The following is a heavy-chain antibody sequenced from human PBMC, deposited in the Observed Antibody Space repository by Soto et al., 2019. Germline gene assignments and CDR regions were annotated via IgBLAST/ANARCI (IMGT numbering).Heavy chain of an antibody. CDR1: GGSISSGGYY. CDR3: ARSTSRAPNWFDP. Sequence: SETLSLTCTVSGGSISSGGYYWSWIRQHPGKGLEWIGYIYYSGSTYYNPSLKSRVTISVDTSKNQFSLKLSSVTAADTAVYYCARSTSRAPNWFDPWGQGTLVTVSS. D-gene: IGHD1-26*01. V-gene: IGHV4-31*03. J-gene: IGHJ5*02. CDR2: IYYSGST.